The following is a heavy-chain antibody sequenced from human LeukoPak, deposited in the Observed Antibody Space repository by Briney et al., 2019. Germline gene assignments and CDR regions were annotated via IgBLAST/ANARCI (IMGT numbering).Heavy chain of an antibody. CDR1: GGSISSYY. CDR2: IYYSGST. J-gene: IGHJ6*03. Sequence: SETLSLTCTVSGGSISSYYWSWIRQPPGKGLEWIGYIYYSGSTNYNPSLKSRVTISVDTSKNQFSLKLSSVTAADTAVYYCARAGTSCYDFWSGYSDYYYYYMDVWGKGTTVTVSS. D-gene: IGHD3-3*01. V-gene: IGHV4-59*01. CDR3: ARAGTSCYDFWSGYSDYYYYYMDV.